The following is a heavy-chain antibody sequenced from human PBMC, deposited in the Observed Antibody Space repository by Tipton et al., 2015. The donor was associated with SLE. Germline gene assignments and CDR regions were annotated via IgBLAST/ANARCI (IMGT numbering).Heavy chain of an antibody. CDR3: ARFQARRGIYYYGMDV. D-gene: IGHD3-16*01. V-gene: IGHV4-59*11. CDR1: GGSISSHY. J-gene: IGHJ6*02. Sequence: TLSLTCTVSGGSISSHYWSWIRQPPGKGLEWIGYIYYSGSTNYNPSLKSRATISVDASKNQFSLKLSSVTAADTAVYYCARFQARRGIYYYGMDVWGQGTTVTVSS. CDR2: IYYSGST.